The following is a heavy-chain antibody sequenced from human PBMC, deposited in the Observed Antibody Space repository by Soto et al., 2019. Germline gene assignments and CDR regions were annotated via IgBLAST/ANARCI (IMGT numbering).Heavy chain of an antibody. CDR3: ASGDFWSGYFDY. D-gene: IGHD3-3*01. Sequence: LSLTCAASGFTFSSYWMSWVRQAPGKGLEWVANIKQDGSEKYYVDSVKGRFTISRDNAKNSLYLQMNSLRAEDTAVYYCASGDFWSGYFDYWGQGTLVTVSS. CDR2: IKQDGSEK. CDR1: GFTFSSYW. J-gene: IGHJ4*02. V-gene: IGHV3-7*03.